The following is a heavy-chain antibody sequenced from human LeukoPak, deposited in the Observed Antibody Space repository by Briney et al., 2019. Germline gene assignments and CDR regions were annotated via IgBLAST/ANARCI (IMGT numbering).Heavy chain of an antibody. CDR3: ARQYQLQGDWFDP. Sequence: GESLKISCKGSGYSFTSYWIGWVRQMPGKGLEWMGIIYPGDSDTRYSPSFQGQVTISANKSISTAYLQWSSLKASDTAMYYCARQYQLQGDWFDPWGQGTLVTVSS. J-gene: IGHJ5*02. D-gene: IGHD2-2*01. CDR2: IYPGDSDT. CDR1: GYSFTSYW. V-gene: IGHV5-51*01.